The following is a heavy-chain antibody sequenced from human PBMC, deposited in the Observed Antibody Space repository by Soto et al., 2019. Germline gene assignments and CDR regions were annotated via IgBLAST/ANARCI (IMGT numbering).Heavy chain of an antibody. J-gene: IGHJ5*02. CDR2: IYHSGST. CDR1: GGCISSSNW. CDR3: ASEDYGSNWFDP. D-gene: IGHD4-17*01. V-gene: IGHV4-4*02. Sequence: QVQLQESGPGLVKPSGTLSLTCAVSGGCISSSNWWSWVRQPPGKGLEWIGEIYHSGSTNYNPSLKSRLTISVDKSKNQFSLKLSSVTAADKAVYYCASEDYGSNWFDPWGQGTLVTVSS.